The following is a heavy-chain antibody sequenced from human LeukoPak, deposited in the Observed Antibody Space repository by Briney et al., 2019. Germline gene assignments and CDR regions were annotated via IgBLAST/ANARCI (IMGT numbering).Heavy chain of an antibody. CDR1: GGSFSGYY. Sequence: SETLSLTCAVYGGSFSGYYWSWIRQPPGKGLEWIGEINHSGSTNYNPSLKSRVTISVDTSKNQFSLKLSSVTAADTAVYYCARDGSSGYDPFDYWGQGTLVTVSS. CDR2: INHSGST. CDR3: ARDGSSGYDPFDY. D-gene: IGHD3-22*01. J-gene: IGHJ4*02. V-gene: IGHV4-34*01.